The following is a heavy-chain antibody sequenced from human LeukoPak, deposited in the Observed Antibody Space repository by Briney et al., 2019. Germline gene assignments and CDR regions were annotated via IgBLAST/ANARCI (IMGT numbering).Heavy chain of an antibody. CDR2: IDSRRNI. D-gene: IGHD6-13*01. J-gene: IGHJ6*03. CDR1: YESISSSSHY. CDR3: ARFKKQLVPYYYYYYMDV. V-gene: IGHV4-39*01. Sequence: SETLSLTCTVSYESISSSSHYWGWIRRPPGKGLEWIGSIDSRRNIHSNPSLDSRATISVDTSKNQFSLKLSSVTAADTAVYYCARFKKQLVPYYYYYYMDVWGKGTTVTVSS.